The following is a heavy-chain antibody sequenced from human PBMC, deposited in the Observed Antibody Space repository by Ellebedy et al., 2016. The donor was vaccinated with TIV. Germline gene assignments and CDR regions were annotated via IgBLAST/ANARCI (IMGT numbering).Heavy chain of an antibody. V-gene: IGHV3-30-3*01. CDR2: ISYDGSNK. CDR3: AREGDSSDSSGYYVDY. CDR1: GFTFSSYA. D-gene: IGHD3-22*01. Sequence: GESLKISCAASGFTFSSYAMHWVRQAPVKGLEWVAVISYDGSNKYYADSVKGRFTISRDNSKNTLYLQMNSLRAEDTAVYYCAREGDSSDSSGYYVDYWGQGTLVTVSS. J-gene: IGHJ4*02.